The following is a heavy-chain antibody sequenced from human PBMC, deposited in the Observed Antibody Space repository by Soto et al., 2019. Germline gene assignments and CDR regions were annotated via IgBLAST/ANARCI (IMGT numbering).Heavy chain of an antibody. CDR3: ARVVVVIPPGYYYAMDV. J-gene: IGHJ6*02. Sequence: EVQLVESGGGLVQPGGSLRLSCAASGFTFSSFHMNWVRQAPGRGLEWVAYITSSIDTIYYSDSVKGRFTISRDNGKNSLFLQMNSLRDEDTAVYYCARVVVVIPPGYYYAMDVWGQGTTVTVSS. D-gene: IGHD3-22*01. V-gene: IGHV3-48*02. CDR1: GFTFSSFH. CDR2: ITSSIDTI.